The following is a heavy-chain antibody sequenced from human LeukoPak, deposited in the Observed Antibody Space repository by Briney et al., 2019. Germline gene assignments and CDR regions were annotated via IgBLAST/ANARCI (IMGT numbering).Heavy chain of an antibody. CDR1: GGSFSGYY. CDR2: INHSGST. Sequence: SETLSLTCAVYGGSFSGYYWSWIRQPPGKGLEWIGEINHSGSTNYNPSLKSRVTISVDTSKNQFSLKLSSVTAADTAVHYCARIKYSSEYWGQGTLVTVSS. J-gene: IGHJ4*02. CDR3: ARIKYSSEY. V-gene: IGHV4-34*01. D-gene: IGHD6-25*01.